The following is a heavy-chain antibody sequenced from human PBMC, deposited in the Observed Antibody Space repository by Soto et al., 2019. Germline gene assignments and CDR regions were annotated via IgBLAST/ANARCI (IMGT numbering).Heavy chain of an antibody. Sequence: QVQLVQSGAEVKKPGSSVKVSCKASGGTFSSYTISWVRQAPGQGLEWMGRIIPILGIANYAQKFQGRVTITADKSTSTADMELSSLRSEDTAVYYCASPKDGDYEGAFDIWGQGTMVSVSS. CDR2: IIPILGIA. CDR3: ASPKDGDYEGAFDI. D-gene: IGHD4-17*01. V-gene: IGHV1-69*02. J-gene: IGHJ3*02. CDR1: GGTFSSYT.